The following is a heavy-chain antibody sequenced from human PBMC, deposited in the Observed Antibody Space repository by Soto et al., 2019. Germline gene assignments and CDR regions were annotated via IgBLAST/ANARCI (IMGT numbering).Heavy chain of an antibody. CDR3: AAVESIAASDAFDS. Sequence: SVKVSCKASGFTFTSSAVQWVRQARGQRLEWIGWIVVGSGNTNYAQKFQERVTITRDMSTSTAYMELSSLRSEDTAVYYCAAVESIAASDAFDSWGQGALVTVSS. V-gene: IGHV1-58*01. CDR1: GFTFTSSA. CDR2: IVVGSGNT. D-gene: IGHD6-6*01. J-gene: IGHJ4*02.